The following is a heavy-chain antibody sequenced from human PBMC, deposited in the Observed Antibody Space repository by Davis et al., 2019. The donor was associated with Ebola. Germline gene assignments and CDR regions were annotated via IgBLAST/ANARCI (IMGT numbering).Heavy chain of an antibody. CDR2: ISFDGTNK. Sequence: GESLKISCAASGFSFSNYAMHWVRQAPGKGLEWVAVISFDGTNKYYADSVKGRFTISRDNSKNTQYLQMNSLRDEDTAVYYCARDLLEPLYYYYGMDVWGQGTTVTVSS. V-gene: IGHV3-30-3*01. CDR1: GFSFSNYA. J-gene: IGHJ6*02. D-gene: IGHD1-1*01. CDR3: ARDLLEPLYYYYGMDV.